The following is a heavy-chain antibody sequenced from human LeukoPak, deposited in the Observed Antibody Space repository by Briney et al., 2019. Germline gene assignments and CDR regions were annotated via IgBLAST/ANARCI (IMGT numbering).Heavy chain of an antibody. CDR2: TSYRSKWYY. Sequence: SETLSLTCSISGDSVSSNIAAWNWIRQSPSRGLEWLGRTSYRSKWYYDYALSVKSRISINPDTSKNQFSLQLNSVTPEDTAIYYCARYSLAEAGALDSWGQGTLVTVSS. CDR3: ARYSLAEAGALDS. J-gene: IGHJ4*02. V-gene: IGHV6-1*01. D-gene: IGHD6-19*01. CDR1: GDSVSSNIAA.